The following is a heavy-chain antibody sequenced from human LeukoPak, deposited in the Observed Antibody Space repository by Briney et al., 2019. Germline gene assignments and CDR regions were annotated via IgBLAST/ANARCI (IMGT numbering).Heavy chain of an antibody. V-gene: IGHV4-59*01. CDR2: IYYSGST. D-gene: IGHD3-22*01. J-gene: IGHJ6*03. CDR1: GGSISSYY. CDR3: ARDYYDPHFYYYYYMDV. Sequence: PSETLSLTCTVSGGSISSYYWSWIRQPPGKGLEWIGYIYYSGSTNYNPSLKSRVTMSVDTSKNQFSLKLSSVTAADTAVYYCARDYYDPHFYYYYYMDVWGKGTTVTVSS.